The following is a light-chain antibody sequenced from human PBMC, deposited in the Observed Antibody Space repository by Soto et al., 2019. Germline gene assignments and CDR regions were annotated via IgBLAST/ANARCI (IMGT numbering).Light chain of an antibody. CDR2: QAS. CDR3: QLYNSY. CDR1: QNINTW. Sequence: DIQMTQSPSALSASVGDRVTITCRAGQNINTWLAWYQQKAGKAPKVLIYQASSLESGVPSRFSGSGSGTEFTLTISSLQPDDSGTYYCQLYNSYFGGGTKVEIK. J-gene: IGKJ4*01. V-gene: IGKV1-5*03.